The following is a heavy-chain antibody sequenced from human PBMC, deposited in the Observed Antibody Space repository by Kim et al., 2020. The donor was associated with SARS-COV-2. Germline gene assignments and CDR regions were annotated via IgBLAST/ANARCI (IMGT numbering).Heavy chain of an antibody. Sequence: LKGRVTISVDTSENQFSLKLSAVTAADTAVYYCARVITGIAVAGTGAFDIWGQGTMVTVSS. CDR3: ARVITGIAVAGTGAFDI. D-gene: IGHD6-19*01. J-gene: IGHJ3*02. V-gene: IGHV4-30-2*04.